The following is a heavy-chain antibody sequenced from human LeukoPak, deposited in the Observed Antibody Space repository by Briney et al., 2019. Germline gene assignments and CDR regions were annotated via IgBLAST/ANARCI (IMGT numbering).Heavy chain of an antibody. J-gene: IGHJ4*02. CDR3: APDRGAVAGTDY. D-gene: IGHD6-19*01. V-gene: IGHV3-23*01. CDR1: GFTFSSYA. CDR2: ISDSATRT. Sequence: GGSLRLSCTASGFTFSSYAMSWVRQAPGKGLEWVSVISDSATRTYYIDSVKGRFTISRDNSKNTLSLQMNSLRAEDTALYYCAPDRGAVAGTDYWGQGTLVTVSS.